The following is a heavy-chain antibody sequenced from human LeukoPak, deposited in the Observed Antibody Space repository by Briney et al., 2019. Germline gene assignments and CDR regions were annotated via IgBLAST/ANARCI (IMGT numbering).Heavy chain of an antibody. D-gene: IGHD2-21*02. J-gene: IGHJ2*01. V-gene: IGHV3-23*01. CDR2: VSGSGAGT. Sequence: GGSLRLSCAASGLTFNTYAMSWVRQAPGKGLQWVSTVSGSGAGTFYGDSVNGRFTISRDNSNNTLFLQMNSLSADDTAVYFCAKGPRAGLRYWYFDLWGCGSLVTVSS. CDR1: GLTFNTYA. CDR3: AKGPRAGLRYWYFDL.